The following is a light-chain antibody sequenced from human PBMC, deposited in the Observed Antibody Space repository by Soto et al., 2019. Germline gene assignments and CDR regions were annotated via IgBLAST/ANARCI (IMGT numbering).Light chain of an antibody. CDR1: QRVTSN. CDR3: QQRSNWPPIT. CDR2: GAS. J-gene: IGKJ5*01. V-gene: IGKV3D-20*02. Sequence: IDLTQSPGTLSLSPGERATLSCRASQRVTSNYVAWYQQKPGQAPRLLIYGASTRATGIPARFSGSGSGTDFTLTISSLEPEDFAVYYCQQRSNWPPITFGQGTRLEIK.